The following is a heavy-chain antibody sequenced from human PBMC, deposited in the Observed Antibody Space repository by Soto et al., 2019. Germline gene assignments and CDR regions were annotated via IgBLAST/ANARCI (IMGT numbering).Heavy chain of an antibody. CDR1: GYTFTSYY. CDR2: INPSGGST. CDR3: ARADYYDSTRLGYFDY. V-gene: IGHV1-46*01. Sequence: ASVKVSCKASGYTFTSYYMHWVRQAPGQGLEWMGIINPSGGSTSYAQKFQGRVTMTRDTSTSTVYMELSSLRSEDTAVYYCARADYYDSTRLGYFDYWGQGTLVTVSS. D-gene: IGHD3-22*01. J-gene: IGHJ4*02.